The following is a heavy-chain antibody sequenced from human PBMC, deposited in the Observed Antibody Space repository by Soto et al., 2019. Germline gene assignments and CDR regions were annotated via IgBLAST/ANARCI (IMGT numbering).Heavy chain of an antibody. V-gene: IGHV6-1*01. Sequence: SETLSLTCDVSGDFLTTYYWNWIRQSPSRGLEWLGRTYYRSKWYNDYAVSVKSRITINPDTSKNQFSLQLNSVTPEDTAVYYCAREVIYDFWSGLDVWGQGTTVTVSS. J-gene: IGHJ6*02. D-gene: IGHD3-3*01. CDR1: GDFLTTYY. CDR2: TYYRSKWYN. CDR3: AREVIYDFWSGLDV.